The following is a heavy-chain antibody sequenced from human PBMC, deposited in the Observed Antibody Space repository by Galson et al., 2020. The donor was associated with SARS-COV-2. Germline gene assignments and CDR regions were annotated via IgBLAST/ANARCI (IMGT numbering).Heavy chain of an antibody. V-gene: IGHV3-43D*03. D-gene: IGHD3-16*01. Sequence: GGSMRLSCAASGFTFDDYAMHWVRQAPGKGLEWVSLISWDGGSTYYADSATGRFTISRDNSKNSLYLQMNSLRAEDTALYYCAKDMRAFNYYYGMDVWGQGTTVTVSS. CDR1: GFTFDDYA. CDR2: ISWDGGST. J-gene: IGHJ6*02. CDR3: AKDMRAFNYYYGMDV.